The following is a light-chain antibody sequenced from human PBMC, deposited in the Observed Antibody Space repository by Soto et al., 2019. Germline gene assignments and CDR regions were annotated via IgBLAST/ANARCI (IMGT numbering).Light chain of an antibody. CDR2: LNSDGSH. Sequence: MLTQSPSASASLGASVKLTCTLSSGHSSYAIAWHQQQPEKGPRYLMKLNSDGSHSKGDGIPDRFSGSSSGAERYLTISSLQSEDEADYYCQTWGTGIRGVFGGGTQLTVL. J-gene: IGLJ2*01. V-gene: IGLV4-69*01. CDR1: SGHSSYA. CDR3: QTWGTGIRGV.